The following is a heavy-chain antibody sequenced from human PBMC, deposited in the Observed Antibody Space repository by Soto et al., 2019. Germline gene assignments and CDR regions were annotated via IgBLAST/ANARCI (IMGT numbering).Heavy chain of an antibody. J-gene: IGHJ6*02. CDR3: ARDNSNFYYYGMDV. D-gene: IGHD4-4*01. CDR1: GGSISSYY. CDR2: IYYSGST. V-gene: IGHV4-59*01. Sequence: PSETLSLTCTVSGGSISSYYWSWIRQPAGKGLEWIGYIYYSGSTNYNPSLKSRVTMSVDTSKNQFSLKLSSVTAADTAVYYCARDNSNFYYYGMDVWGQGTTVTVSS.